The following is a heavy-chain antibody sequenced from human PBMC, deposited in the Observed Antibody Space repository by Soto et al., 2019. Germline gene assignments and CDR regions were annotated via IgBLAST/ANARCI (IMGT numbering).Heavy chain of an antibody. Sequence: ETLSLTCTVSGGSISSSNYYWGWIRQPPGKGLEWIGSIYYSGSTYYNPSLKSRVTISVDTSKNQFSLKLSSVTAADTAVYYCARQDPRFGELYHYRGQGTLVTVSS. J-gene: IGHJ4*02. V-gene: IGHV4-39*01. CDR1: GGSISSSNYY. CDR2: IYYSGST. CDR3: ARQDPRFGELYHY. D-gene: IGHD3-10*01.